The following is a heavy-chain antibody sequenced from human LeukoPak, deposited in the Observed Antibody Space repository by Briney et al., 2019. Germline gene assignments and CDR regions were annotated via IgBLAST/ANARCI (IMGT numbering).Heavy chain of an antibody. CDR1: GFTFSNAW. CDR2: IKSKTDGGTT. V-gene: IGHV3-15*01. J-gene: IGHJ4*02. Sequence: GGSLRLSCAASGFTFSNAWMSWVRQAPGKELEWVGRIKSKTDGGTTDYAAPVKGRFTISRDDSKNTLYLQMNSLKTEDTAVYYCTTEYSRWILSKPFDSWGQGIQVTVSS. D-gene: IGHD1-1*01. CDR3: TTEYSRWILSKPFDS.